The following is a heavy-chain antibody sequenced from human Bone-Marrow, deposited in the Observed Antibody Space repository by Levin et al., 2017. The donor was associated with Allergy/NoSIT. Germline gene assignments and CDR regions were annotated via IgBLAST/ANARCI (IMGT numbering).Heavy chain of an antibody. J-gene: IGHJ4*02. Sequence: LSLTCAASGLSFSTYWMSWVRQAPGKGLEWVANIKSDGSAKYYVDSVKGRFTISRDNAKNSLFLQMNSLRAEDTGVYYCATSGWQPAPHWGQGTLVTVSS. CDR2: IKSDGSAK. V-gene: IGHV3-7*03. CDR3: ATSGWQPAPH. CDR1: GLSFSTYW. D-gene: IGHD6-19*01.